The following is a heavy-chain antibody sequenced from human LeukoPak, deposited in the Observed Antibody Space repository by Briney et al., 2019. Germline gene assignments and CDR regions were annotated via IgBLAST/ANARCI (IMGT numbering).Heavy chain of an antibody. CDR2: INQDGTEK. D-gene: IGHD3-10*01. Sequence: GGSLRLSCAASGFTFSTYWMSWVRQAPGKGLEWVANINQDGTEKYYVDSVKGRFTISRDYAKNSLYLQMNSLRVEDTAVYYCAKVAKYYYGPETYYFFEQWGQGTPVTASS. CDR1: GFTFSTYW. V-gene: IGHV3-7*01. CDR3: AKVAKYYYGPETYYFFEQ. J-gene: IGHJ4*02.